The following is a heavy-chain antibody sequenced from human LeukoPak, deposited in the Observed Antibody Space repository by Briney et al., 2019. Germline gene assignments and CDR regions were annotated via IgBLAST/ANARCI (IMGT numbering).Heavy chain of an antibody. CDR1: GFTFSSYG. CDR2: IWYDGSNK. D-gene: IGHD3-22*01. J-gene: IGHJ4*02. V-gene: IGHV3-33*06. Sequence: PGGSLRLSCAASGFTFSSYGMHWVRQAPGKGLEWVAVIWYDGSNKYYADSVKGRFTISRDNSKNTLYLQMNSLRAEDTAVYYCAKDPWGYYDSSGYYRDYWGQGTLVTVSS. CDR3: AKDPWGYYDSSGYYRDY.